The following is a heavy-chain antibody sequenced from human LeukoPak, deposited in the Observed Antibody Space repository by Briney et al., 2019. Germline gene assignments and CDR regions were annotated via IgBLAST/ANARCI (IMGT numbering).Heavy chain of an antibody. CDR1: GYTFTGYY. D-gene: IGHD2-15*01. CDR3: AREGIYCSGGSCYDY. Sequence: GASVKVSCKASGYTFTGYYMHWVRQAPGQGLEWMGGIIPIFGTANYAQKFQGRVTITADESTSTAYMELSSLRSEDTAVYYCAREGIYCSGGSCYDYWGQGTLVTVSS. V-gene: IGHV1-69*13. CDR2: IIPIFGTA. J-gene: IGHJ4*02.